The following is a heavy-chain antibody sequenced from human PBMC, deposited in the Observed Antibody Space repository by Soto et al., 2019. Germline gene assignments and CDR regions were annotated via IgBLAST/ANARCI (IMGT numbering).Heavy chain of an antibody. J-gene: IGHJ4*02. CDR2: ISYDGSNK. CDR1: GFTFSSYA. V-gene: IGHV3-30*18. Sequence: QVQLVESGGGVVQPGRSLRLSCAASGFTFSSYAMHWVRQAPGKGLEWVAVISYDGSNKYYADSVKGRFTISRDNSKNTLKLQMISLRAEDTVVYYCAKAISGWDYDYWGQGTLVTVSS. CDR3: AKAISGWDYDY. D-gene: IGHD6-19*01.